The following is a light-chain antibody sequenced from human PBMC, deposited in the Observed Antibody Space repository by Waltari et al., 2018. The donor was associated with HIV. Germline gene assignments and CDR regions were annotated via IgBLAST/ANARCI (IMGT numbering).Light chain of an antibody. CDR2: LNSDGSH. CDR1: SGHSSYA. V-gene: IGLV4-69*01. Sequence: QLVLTQSPSASASLGASVKLTCTLSSGHSSYAIAWHQQQPEKGPRYLMKLNSDGSHSKGDGIPGRFSGSSAGAARYLTISCLQSEDEADYYCQTWGTGIRVFGGGTKLTVL. J-gene: IGLJ3*02. CDR3: QTWGTGIRV.